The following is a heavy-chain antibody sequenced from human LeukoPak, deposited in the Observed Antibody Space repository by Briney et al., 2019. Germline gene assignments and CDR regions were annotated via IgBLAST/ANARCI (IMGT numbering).Heavy chain of an antibody. D-gene: IGHD6-19*01. CDR2: INPNSGGT. CDR1: GYTFTGYY. CDR3: ARDLHPTSGYSSGWNLDY. V-gene: IGHV1-2*02. Sequence: RASVKVSCKASGYTFTGYYMHWVRQAPGQGLEWMGWINPNSGGTNYAQKFHGRVTMTRDTFISTAYMELSRLRSDDTAVYYCARDLHPTSGYSSGWNLDYWGQGTLVTVSS. J-gene: IGHJ4*02.